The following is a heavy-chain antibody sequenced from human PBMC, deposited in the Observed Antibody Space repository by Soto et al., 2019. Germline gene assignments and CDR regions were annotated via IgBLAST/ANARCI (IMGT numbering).Heavy chain of an antibody. CDR2: IYSGGTT. J-gene: IGHJ4*02. CDR1: GGSISSYY. D-gene: IGHD1-7*01. Sequence: SETLSLTCTVSGGSISSYYWSWIRQPAGKGLEWIGRIYSGGTTYYNPSLKSRVTVSIDTSKNQFSLKLSSVTAADTAVYYCARGTTGQDDYWGQGTLVTVSS. V-gene: IGHV4-4*07. CDR3: ARGTTGQDDY.